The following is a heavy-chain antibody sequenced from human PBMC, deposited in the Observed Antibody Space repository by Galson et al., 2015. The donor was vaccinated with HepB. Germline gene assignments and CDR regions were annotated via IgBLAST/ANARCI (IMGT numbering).Heavy chain of an antibody. CDR1: GGTFSSSA. CDR2: IIPFSGTA. Sequence: SVKVSCKVPGGTFSSSAISWVRQAPGQGLEWTGGIIPFSGTAKYAQKFQGRVTITADESTSTAYMELSSLRSEDTAVYYCARDLGGFGELRRFYGMDVWGQGTTVTVSS. V-gene: IGHV1-69*13. CDR3: ARDLGGFGELRRFYGMDV. D-gene: IGHD3-10*01. J-gene: IGHJ6*02.